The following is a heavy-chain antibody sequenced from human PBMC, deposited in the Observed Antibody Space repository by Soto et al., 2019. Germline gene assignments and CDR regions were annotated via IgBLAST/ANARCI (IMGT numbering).Heavy chain of an antibody. Sequence: PAGSLRLSCAASGFTCSSYDMHWFRQAAGKGLEWVSAIGTAGDTYYPGSVRGRFTISRENAENSLYLQMNSLRAGDTAVYYCARGEVGAAHFDYWGLGTLVTVSS. V-gene: IGHV3-13*01. J-gene: IGHJ4*02. CDR2: IGTAGDT. D-gene: IGHD2-15*01. CDR1: GFTCSSYD. CDR3: ARGEVGAAHFDY.